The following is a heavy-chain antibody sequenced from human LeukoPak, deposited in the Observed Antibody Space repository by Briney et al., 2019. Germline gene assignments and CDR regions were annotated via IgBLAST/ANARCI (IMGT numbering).Heavy chain of an antibody. CDR3: ARYNWNDDVDY. D-gene: IGHD1-1*01. CDR1: GFTFSSYS. J-gene: IGHJ4*02. CDR2: ISSNSSYI. V-gene: IGHV3-21*01. Sequence: PGGSLRLSCAASGFTFSSYSMIWVRQAPGKGLEWVSSISSNSSYIYYADSVKGRFTISRDNAKNSLYLQMNSLRAEDTAVYYCARYNWNDDVDYWGQGTLVTVSS.